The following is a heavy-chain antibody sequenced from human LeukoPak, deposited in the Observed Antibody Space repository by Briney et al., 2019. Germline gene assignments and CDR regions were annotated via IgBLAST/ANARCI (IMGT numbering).Heavy chain of an antibody. CDR1: GYTFTSYD. Sequence: ASVKVSCKASGYTFTSYDINWVRQATGQGLEWMGWMNPNSGNTGYAQKLQGRVTMTRNTSISTAYMELSSLRSEDTAVYYCASPMTGAEDYWGQGTLVTVSS. J-gene: IGHJ4*02. V-gene: IGHV1-8*01. CDR3: ASPMTGAEDY. CDR2: MNPNSGNT. D-gene: IGHD3-22*01.